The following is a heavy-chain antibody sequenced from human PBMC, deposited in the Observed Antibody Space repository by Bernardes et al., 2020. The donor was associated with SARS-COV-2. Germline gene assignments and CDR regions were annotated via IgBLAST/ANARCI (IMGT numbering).Heavy chain of an antibody. Sequence: GGSLRLSCVASGFAFSTYGVHWVRQAPGKGLEWVAVIWYDGSNKDYADSVKGRFTVSRDNSKKTLFLQMDSLRAEDTAVYYCARGGIELYFNGMDVWGQGTTVTVSS. J-gene: IGHJ6*02. V-gene: IGHV3-33*01. CDR3: ARGGIELYFNGMDV. CDR1: GFAFSTYG. D-gene: IGHD5-18*01. CDR2: IWYDGSNK.